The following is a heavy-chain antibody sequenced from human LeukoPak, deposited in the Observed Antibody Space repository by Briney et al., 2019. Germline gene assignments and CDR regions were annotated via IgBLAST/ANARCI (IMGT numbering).Heavy chain of an antibody. CDR3: ARDIAYYDFWSGGKTYYFDY. CDR1: GGSISSYY. V-gene: IGHV4-59*01. CDR2: IYYSGST. Sequence: PSETLSLTCTVSGGSISSYYWSWIRQPPGKGLEWIGYIYYSGSTNYNPSLKSRVTISVDTSKNQFSLKLSSVTAADTAVYYCARDIAYYDFWSGGKTYYFDYWGQGTLVTVSS. J-gene: IGHJ4*02. D-gene: IGHD3-3*01.